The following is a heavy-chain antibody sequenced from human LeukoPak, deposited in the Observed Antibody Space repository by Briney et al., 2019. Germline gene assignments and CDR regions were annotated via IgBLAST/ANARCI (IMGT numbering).Heavy chain of an antibody. Sequence: GRSLRLSCAAPVFTFRTYATTGVGWGPGKGMHWVTIFSGSGGYTYSADSVKGRFTISRDNSKNTLYLQMNSLRVEDTALYYCAKDRDDSSTLFDAWGQGSLVTVSS. V-gene: IGHV3-23*01. CDR2: FSGSGGYT. D-gene: IGHD3-16*01. J-gene: IGHJ4*02. CDR3: AKDRDDSSTLFDA. CDR1: VFTFRTYA.